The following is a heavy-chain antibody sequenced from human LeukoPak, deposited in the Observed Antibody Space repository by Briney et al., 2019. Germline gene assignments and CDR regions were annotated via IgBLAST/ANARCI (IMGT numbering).Heavy chain of an antibody. J-gene: IGHJ3*02. Sequence: SVKVSCKASGGTFSSYAISWVRQAPGQGLEWMGGIIPIFGTANYAQKFQGRVTITTDESTSTAYMELSSLRSEDTAVYYCARGHRGTVGAKGAFDIWGQGTMVTVSS. CDR2: IIPIFGTA. CDR1: GGTFSSYA. V-gene: IGHV1-69*05. D-gene: IGHD1-26*01. CDR3: ARGHRGTVGAKGAFDI.